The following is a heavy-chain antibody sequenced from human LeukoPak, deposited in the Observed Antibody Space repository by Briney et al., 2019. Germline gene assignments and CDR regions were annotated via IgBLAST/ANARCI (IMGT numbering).Heavy chain of an antibody. D-gene: IGHD2-2*01. CDR2: IYYSGST. CDR3: ARQRYCSSTSCYPISFDY. CDR1: GYSISSGYY. V-gene: IGHV4-38-2*01. J-gene: IGHJ4*02. Sequence: PSETLSLTCAVSGYSISSGYYWGWIRQPPGKGLEWIGSIYYSGSTYYNPSLKSRVTISVDTSKNQFSLKLSSVTAADTAVYYCARQRYCSSTSCYPISFDYWGQGTLVTVSS.